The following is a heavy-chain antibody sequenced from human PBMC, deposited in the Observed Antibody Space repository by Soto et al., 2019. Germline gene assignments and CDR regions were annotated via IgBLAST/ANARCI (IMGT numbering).Heavy chain of an antibody. CDR1: GGSISSYY. D-gene: IGHD6-19*01. J-gene: IGHJ6*02. V-gene: IGHV4-4*07. CDR2: IYTSGST. Sequence: PSETLSLTCTVSGGSISSYYWSWIRQPAGKGLEWIGRIYTSGSTNYNPSLKSRVTMSVDTSNNQFSLQLSSVTAADTAVYYCAREGAAVADTFYYYYGMDVWGQGTTVTVSS. CDR3: AREGAAVADTFYYYYGMDV.